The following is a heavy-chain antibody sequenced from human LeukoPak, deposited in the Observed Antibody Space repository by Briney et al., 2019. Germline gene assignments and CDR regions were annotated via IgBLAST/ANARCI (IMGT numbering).Heavy chain of an antibody. CDR3: ARIHGVTTSPFDY. Sequence: ASVKVSCKASGYTFTGYYMHWVRQAPGQGLEWMGWINPNSGGTNYAQKFQGRVTMTRDTSISTAYMELSRLRSDDTAVYYCARIHGVTTSPFDYWGQGTLVTVSS. J-gene: IGHJ4*02. CDR1: GYTFTGYY. CDR2: INPNSGGT. D-gene: IGHD4-17*01. V-gene: IGHV1-2*02.